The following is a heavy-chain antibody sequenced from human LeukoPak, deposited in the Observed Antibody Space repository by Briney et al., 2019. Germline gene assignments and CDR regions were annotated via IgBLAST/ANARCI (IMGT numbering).Heavy chain of an antibody. J-gene: IGHJ6*02. Sequence: GASVKVSCTASGYSFPSYDINWVRQATGQGLEWMGWMNPNSGNTGYAQKFQGRVTMTRNTSISTAYMELSSLRSEDTAVYYCARQSDSGSYHYGMDVWGQGTTVTVSS. CDR3: ARQSDSGSYHYGMDV. CDR2: MNPNSGNT. CDR1: GYSFPSYD. V-gene: IGHV1-8*01. D-gene: IGHD1-26*01.